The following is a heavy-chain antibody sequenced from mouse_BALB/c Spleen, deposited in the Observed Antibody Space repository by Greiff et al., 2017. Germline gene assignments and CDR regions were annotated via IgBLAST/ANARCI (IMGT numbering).Heavy chain of an antibody. CDR2: ISSGGSYT. J-gene: IGHJ4*01. V-gene: IGHV5-6*01. Sequence: EVQGVESGGDLVKPGGSLKLSCAASGFTFSSYGMSWVRQTPDKRLEWVATISSGGSYTYYPDSVKGRFTISRDNAKNTLYLQMSSLKSEDTAMYYCARQGDLGAMDYWGQGTSVTVSS. CDR1: GFTFSSYG. D-gene: IGHD4-1*01. CDR3: ARQGDLGAMDY.